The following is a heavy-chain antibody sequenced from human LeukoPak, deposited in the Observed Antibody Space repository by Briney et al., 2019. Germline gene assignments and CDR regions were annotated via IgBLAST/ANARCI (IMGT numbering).Heavy chain of an antibody. CDR2: INSDASST. CDR1: GFTFSSYW. Sequence: PGGSLRLSCAASGFTFSSYWMHWVRQAPGQGLVGVSCINSDASSTSYADSVKGRFTISRDNAKNTLYLQMNSLRAEDTAVYYCAKLPVAILAADAFDIWGQGTMVT. CDR3: AKLPVAILAADAFDI. D-gene: IGHD2-2*02. V-gene: IGHV3-74*01. J-gene: IGHJ3*02.